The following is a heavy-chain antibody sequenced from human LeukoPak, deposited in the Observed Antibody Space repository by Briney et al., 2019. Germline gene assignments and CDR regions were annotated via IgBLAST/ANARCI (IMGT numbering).Heavy chain of an antibody. CDR3: ARDHVQYYYDSSGYYSCWFDP. V-gene: IGHV4-4*07. CDR1: GGSISSHY. D-gene: IGHD3-22*01. Sequence: SETLSLTCTVSGGSISSHYWSWIRQPAGKGLEWIGRIYTSGSTNYNPSLKSRVTMSVDTSKNQFSLKLSSVTAADTAVYYCARDHVQYYYDSSGYYSCWFDPWGQGTLVTVSS. J-gene: IGHJ5*02. CDR2: IYTSGST.